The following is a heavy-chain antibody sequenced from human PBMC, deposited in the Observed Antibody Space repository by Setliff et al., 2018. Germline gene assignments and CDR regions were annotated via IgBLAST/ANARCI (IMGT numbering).Heavy chain of an antibody. D-gene: IGHD3-22*01. Sequence: ASVKVSCKASGYPFVGYYIYWMRQTPGQGFEWMGWINPKSGRTKYAVKFQGRVTMTRDTSSSTIYMEVNSLTSDDTAVYYCAKGGGGNYDSSAIGYYYYYYYMDVWGKGTTVTVSS. CDR3: AKGGGGNYDSSAIGYYYYYYYMDV. CDR2: INPKSGRT. CDR1: GYPFVGYY. J-gene: IGHJ6*03. V-gene: IGHV1-2*02.